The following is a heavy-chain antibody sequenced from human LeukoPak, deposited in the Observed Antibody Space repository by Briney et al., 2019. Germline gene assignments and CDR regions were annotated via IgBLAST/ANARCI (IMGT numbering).Heavy chain of an antibody. Sequence: ASVKVSCKSSGYTFTSYGITWLRQAPGLGLEWMGWISPYNGNTNFAQKFQDRVSMSTDTSTSTAYMELRSLTSDDTAVYYCAREGSGSGRVRWFDPWGQGTPVTVSS. J-gene: IGHJ5*02. CDR3: AREGSGSGRVRWFDP. D-gene: IGHD6-19*01. CDR2: ISPYNGNT. CDR1: GYTFTSYG. V-gene: IGHV1-18*01.